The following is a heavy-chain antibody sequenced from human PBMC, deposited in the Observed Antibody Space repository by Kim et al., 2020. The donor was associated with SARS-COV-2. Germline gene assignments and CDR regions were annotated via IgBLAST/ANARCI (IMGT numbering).Heavy chain of an antibody. D-gene: IGHD2-2*01. V-gene: IGHV3-21*01. Sequence: GGSLRLSCAASGFTFSTYSMNWVRQAPGKGLEWVSSITSSSSYIYYADSLEGRFTISRDNAKNSLYLQMNSLRAGDTAVYYCARVLASTTSYYYYGMDVWGQGTTVTVSS. CDR2: ITSSSSYI. J-gene: IGHJ6*02. CDR1: GFTFSTYS. CDR3: ARVLASTTSYYYYGMDV.